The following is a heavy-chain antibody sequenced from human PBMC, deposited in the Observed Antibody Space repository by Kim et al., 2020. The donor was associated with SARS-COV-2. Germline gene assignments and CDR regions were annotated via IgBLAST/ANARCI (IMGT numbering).Heavy chain of an antibody. D-gene: IGHD1-7*01. J-gene: IGHJ5*02. CDR1: GGSISSSSYY. CDR2: IYYSGST. V-gene: IGHV4-39*01. CDR3: ARHLTGTNRRISRFDP. Sequence: SETLSLTCTVSGGSISSSSYYWGWIRQPPGKGLEWIGSIYYSGSTYYNPSLKSRVTISVDTSKNQFSLKLSSVTAADTAVYYCARHLTGTNRRISRFDPWGQGTLVTVSS.